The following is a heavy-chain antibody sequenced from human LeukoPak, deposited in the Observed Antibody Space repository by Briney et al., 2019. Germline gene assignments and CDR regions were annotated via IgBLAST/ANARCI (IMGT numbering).Heavy chain of an antibody. D-gene: IGHD3-10*01. Sequence: GGSLRLSCAASGFTFNSYWMSWVRQAPGKGLEWVANIKQDGSEKYYVDSVKGRFTISRDNAKNSLYQQMNSLRAEDTAVYYCARQGYGSGSYSVYYYYGMDVWGKGTTVTVSS. CDR1: GFTFNSYW. CDR3: ARQGYGSGSYSVYYYYGMDV. V-gene: IGHV3-7*03. J-gene: IGHJ6*04. CDR2: IKQDGSEK.